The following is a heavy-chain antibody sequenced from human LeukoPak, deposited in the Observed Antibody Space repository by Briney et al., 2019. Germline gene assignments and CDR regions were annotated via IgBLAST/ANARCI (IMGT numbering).Heavy chain of an antibody. CDR3: ARGGFPQEIPAAVHDY. Sequence: ASVKVSCKASGGTFSSYAISWVRQAPGQGLEWMGWISAYNGNTNYAQKLQGRVTMTTDTSTSTAYMELRSLRSDDTAVYYCARGGFPQEIPAAVHDYWGQGTLVTVSS. J-gene: IGHJ4*02. V-gene: IGHV1-18*01. CDR1: GGTFSSYA. D-gene: IGHD2-2*01. CDR2: ISAYNGNT.